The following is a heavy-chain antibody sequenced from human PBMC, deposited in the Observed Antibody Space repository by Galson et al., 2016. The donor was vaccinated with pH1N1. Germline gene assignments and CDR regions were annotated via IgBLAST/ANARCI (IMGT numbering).Heavy chain of an antibody. D-gene: IGHD2-15*01. CDR3: ARNIGYSRGYYFDF. J-gene: IGHJ4*02. CDR1: GYSISNGYY. CDR2: VYHSGHT. V-gene: IGHV4-38-2*02. Sequence: SETLSLTCNVSGYSISNGYYWGWVRQPPGKGLEWIGSVYHSGHTYYTPSLQSRVTVSVDTSKNQFSLTLTSVTAADTAVYYCARNIGYSRGYYFDFCGQGTLLTVSS.